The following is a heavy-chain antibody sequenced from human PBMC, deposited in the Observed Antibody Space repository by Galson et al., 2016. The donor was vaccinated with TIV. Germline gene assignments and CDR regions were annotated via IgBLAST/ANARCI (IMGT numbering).Heavy chain of an antibody. CDR3: ARVNWARAFDY. J-gene: IGHJ4*02. CDR1: GYIFINYY. Sequence: SVKVSCKASGYIFINYYIHWVRQAPGQGLEWLGWFNPDSGATQYAQKFQGRVTMTRDTSISTAYMVLRRLISDDTAVYYCARVNWARAFDYWGQGTQVTVSS. V-gene: IGHV1-2*02. D-gene: IGHD7-27*01. CDR2: FNPDSGAT.